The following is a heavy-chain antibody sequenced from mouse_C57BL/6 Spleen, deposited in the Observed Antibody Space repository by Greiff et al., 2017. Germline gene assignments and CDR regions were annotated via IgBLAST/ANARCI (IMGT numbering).Heavy chain of an antibody. J-gene: IGHJ4*01. V-gene: IGHV1-53*01. CDR1: GYTFTSYW. CDR2: INPSNGGT. CDR3: AGNSGYYYAMDY. Sequence: QVQLQQPGTELVKPGASVKLSCKASGYTFTSYWMHWVKQRPGQGLEWIGNINPSNGGTNYNEKFKSKATLTVDKSSTTAYMQLSSLTSEESAVYYCAGNSGYYYAMDYWGQRTSVTVSS. D-gene: IGHD2-1*01.